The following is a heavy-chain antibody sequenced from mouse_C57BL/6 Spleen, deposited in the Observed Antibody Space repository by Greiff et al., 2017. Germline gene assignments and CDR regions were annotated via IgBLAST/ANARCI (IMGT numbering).Heavy chain of an antibody. CDR3: TGLGRGY. D-gene: IGHD4-1*01. Sequence: EVHLVESGGGLVQPGGSMKLSCVASGFTFSNYWMSWVRQSPEKGLEWVAQIRLKSDNYATHYAESVKGRFTISRDDSKSSVYLQMNNLRAEDTGIYYCTGLGRGYWGQGTTLTVSS. CDR1: GFTFSNYW. V-gene: IGHV6-3*01. J-gene: IGHJ2*01. CDR2: IRLKSDNYAT.